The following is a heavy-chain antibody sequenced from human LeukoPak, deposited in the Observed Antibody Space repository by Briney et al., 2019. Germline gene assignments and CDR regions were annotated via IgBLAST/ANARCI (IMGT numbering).Heavy chain of an antibody. CDR3: ANTPIRYFDWFPS. J-gene: IGHJ5*02. CDR1: GFTFSSYG. V-gene: IGHV3-30*18. D-gene: IGHD3-9*01. CDR2: ISYDGSNK. Sequence: GGSLRLSCAASGFTFSSYGMHWVRQAPGKGLEWVAVISYDGSNKYYADSVKGRFTISRDNSKNTLYLQMNSLRAGDTAVYYCANTPIRYFDWFPSWGQGTLVTVSS.